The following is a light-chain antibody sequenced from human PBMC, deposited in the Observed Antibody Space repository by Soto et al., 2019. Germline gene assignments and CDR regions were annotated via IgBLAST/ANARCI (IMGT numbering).Light chain of an antibody. CDR2: DAS. CDR3: QQYNSYSPWT. CDR1: QSISSW. V-gene: IGKV1-5*01. Sequence: DTQMTQSPSTLSASVGDRVTITCRASQSISSWLAWYQQKPGKAPKLLIYDASSLESGVPSRSSGSGSGTEFTLTISSLQPDDFATYYCQQYNSYSPWTFGQGTKVDIK. J-gene: IGKJ1*01.